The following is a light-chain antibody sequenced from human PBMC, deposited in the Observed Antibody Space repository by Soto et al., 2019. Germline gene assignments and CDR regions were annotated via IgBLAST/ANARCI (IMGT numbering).Light chain of an antibody. Sequence: QSVLTQPASVSGSPGQSITISCTGTSSDVGRYDYVSWYQQHPGKVPKLLIYEVTNGPSGVSNRFSVSKSGNTASLTISGLQAEDEADYYCCSYTTSSTYVFGTGTKVTVL. CDR2: EVT. J-gene: IGLJ1*01. V-gene: IGLV2-14*01. CDR1: SSDVGRYDY. CDR3: CSYTTSSTYV.